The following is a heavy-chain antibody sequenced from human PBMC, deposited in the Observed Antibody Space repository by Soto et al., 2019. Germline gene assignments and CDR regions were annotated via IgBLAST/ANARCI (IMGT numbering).Heavy chain of an antibody. Sequence: QVQLVQSGAEVKKPGSSVKVSCKASGGTFSSYAISWVRQAPGQGLEWMGGIIPIFGTANYAQKFQGRVTITADESTNTAYMELSSLRSEDTAVYYCARGPSGTSFGVVIYSWHGMDVWGQGPTVTVSS. D-gene: IGHD3-3*01. V-gene: IGHV1-69*01. CDR1: GGTFSSYA. CDR2: IIPIFGTA. J-gene: IGHJ6*02. CDR3: ARGPSGTSFGVVIYSWHGMDV.